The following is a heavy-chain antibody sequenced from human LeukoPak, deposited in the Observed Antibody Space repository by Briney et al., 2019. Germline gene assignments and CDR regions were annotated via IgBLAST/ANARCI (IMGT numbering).Heavy chain of an antibody. CDR3: AKWGGIVGATIDY. V-gene: IGHV3-23*01. J-gene: IGHJ4*02. Sequence: GGSLRLSCAASGFTFSSYAMSWVRQAPGKGLEWVSAISGSGGSTYYADSVKGRFTTSRDNSKNTLYLQMNSLRAEDTAVYYCAKWGGIVGATIDYWGQGTLVTVSS. CDR2: ISGSGGST. CDR1: GFTFSSYA. D-gene: IGHD1-26*01.